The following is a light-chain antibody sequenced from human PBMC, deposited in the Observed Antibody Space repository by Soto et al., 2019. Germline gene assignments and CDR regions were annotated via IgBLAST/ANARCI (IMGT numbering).Light chain of an antibody. CDR1: QSVSTTY. CDR2: GAS. Sequence: IVLTQSPGTLSLSPGERATLSCRASQSVSTTYLAWYQQKAGQAPRLLISGASSRATGVPDRFSGSGSGTDFTLTITRLEPEDFALYYCQQYGNSPITFGQGTRLEIK. J-gene: IGKJ5*01. V-gene: IGKV3-20*01. CDR3: QQYGNSPIT.